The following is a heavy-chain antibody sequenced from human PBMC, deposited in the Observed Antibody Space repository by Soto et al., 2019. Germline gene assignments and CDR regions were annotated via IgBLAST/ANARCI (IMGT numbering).Heavy chain of an antibody. Sequence: LRLSCAASGFTFISYGMHWVRQAPGKGLEWVAVISYDGSNKYYADSVKGRFTISRDNSKNTLYLQMNSLRAEDTAVYYCAKDGKGITGTYRYFDYWGQGTLVTVSS. D-gene: IGHD1-7*01. CDR3: AKDGKGITGTYRYFDY. CDR2: ISYDGSNK. J-gene: IGHJ4*02. V-gene: IGHV3-30*18. CDR1: GFTFISYG.